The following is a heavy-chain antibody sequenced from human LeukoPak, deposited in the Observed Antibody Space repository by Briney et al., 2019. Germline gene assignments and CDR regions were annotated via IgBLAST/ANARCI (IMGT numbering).Heavy chain of an antibody. CDR2: MNPKSGNT. D-gene: IGHD6-13*01. CDR1: GYSFTSYD. CDR3: AKATMTIAAVPHNP. J-gene: IGHJ5*02. Sequence: GASVKVSCKASGYSFTSYDVNWVRQAPGQGLEWMGWMNPKSGNTGYAPKFQGRVTMTRNTSIDTAFMELKSLTFEDTAVYYCAKATMTIAAVPHNPWGQGTLVTVSS. V-gene: IGHV1-8*01.